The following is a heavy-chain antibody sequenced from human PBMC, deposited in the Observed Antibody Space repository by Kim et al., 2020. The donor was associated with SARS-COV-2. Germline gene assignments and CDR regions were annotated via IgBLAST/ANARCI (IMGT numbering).Heavy chain of an antibody. CDR1: GGSFSGYY. CDR3: VRSRKYPLGVVTPLDY. J-gene: IGHJ4*02. Sequence: SETLSLTCAVYGGSFSGYYWSWIRQPPGKGLGWSGEINHSGSTNYNPSLQSRVTISVDTSKNQFSLKLSSVTAADTAVYYCVRSRKYPLGVVTPLDYWGQGTLGTVSS. D-gene: IGHD2-21*01. V-gene: IGHV4-34*01. CDR2: INHSGST.